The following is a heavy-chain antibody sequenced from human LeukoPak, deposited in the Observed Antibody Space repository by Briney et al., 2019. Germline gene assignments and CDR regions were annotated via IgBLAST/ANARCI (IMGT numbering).Heavy chain of an antibody. D-gene: IGHD7-27*01. CDR2: MSPNSGDT. Sequence: ASVKVSCKTPGGSFGRYAISWVRQAPGQGLEWMGWMSPNSGDTGYAQKFQDRVTMTRNTSISTAYMELSSLRSDDTAVYYCARGPPNWGYDYWGPGTLVTVSS. J-gene: IGHJ4*02. CDR3: ARGPPNWGYDY. CDR1: GGSFGRYA. V-gene: IGHV1-8*01.